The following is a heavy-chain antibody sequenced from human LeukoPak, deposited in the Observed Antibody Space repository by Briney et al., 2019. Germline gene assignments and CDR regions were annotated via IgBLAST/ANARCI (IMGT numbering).Heavy chain of an antibody. V-gene: IGHV4-61*05. D-gene: IGHD2-15*01. J-gene: IGHJ6*02. CDR3: ARGGYCSGGSCYFPYYYYYYGMDV. Sequence: SETLSLTCTVSGGSISSSSYYWGWIRQPPGKGLEWIGYIYYSGSTNYNPSLKSRVTISVDTSKNQFSLKLSSVTAADTAVYYCARGGYCSGGSCYFPYYYYYYGMDVWGQGTTVTVSS. CDR2: IYYSGST. CDR1: GGSISSSSYY.